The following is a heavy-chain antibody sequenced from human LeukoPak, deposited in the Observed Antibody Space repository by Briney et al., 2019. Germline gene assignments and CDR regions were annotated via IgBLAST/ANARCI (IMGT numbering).Heavy chain of an antibody. V-gene: IGHV4-59*01. CDR2: IYYDGRT. Sequence: PSETLSLTCTVSGGSISSYYWSWIRQPPGKGLEWIGYIYYDGRTSYNPSLRSRITITSDTSKNQFSLKLSNVTAADTAVYCSSLSRGWEYYFDLWGQGTLVTVSS. D-gene: IGHD6-19*01. CDR3: SLSRGWEYYFDL. CDR1: GGSISSYY. J-gene: IGHJ4*02.